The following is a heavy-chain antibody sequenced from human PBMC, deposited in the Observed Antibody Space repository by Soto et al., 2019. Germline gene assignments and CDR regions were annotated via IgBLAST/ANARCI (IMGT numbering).Heavy chain of an antibody. D-gene: IGHD3-16*01. J-gene: IGHJ5*02. V-gene: IGHV4-34*01. CDR2: INHVGGT. CDR3: VTIRYQFPSSVLWLDT. CDR1: GGFLSDSY. Sequence: SETLSLTCAVYGGFLSDSYWTWIRQPPGKGLEWIGEINHVGGTNYNPSLKSRVTMSVDTSQNQFSLRLISVTAADTAMYFCVTIRYQFPSSVLWLDTWGQGTLVTV.